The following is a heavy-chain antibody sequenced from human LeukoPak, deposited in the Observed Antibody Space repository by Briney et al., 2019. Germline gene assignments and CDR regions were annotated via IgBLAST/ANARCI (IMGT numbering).Heavy chain of an antibody. J-gene: IGHJ5*02. CDR1: GGSSSSYY. CDR3: ARDSWAFYGDYTNWFDP. Sequence: SETLSLXCTVSGGSSSSYYWRWIRQPAGKGLEWIGRIYTSGSTNYNPSLKGRVTMSVDTSKNQFSLKLSSVTAADTAVYYCARDSWAFYGDYTNWFDPWGQGTLVTVSS. V-gene: IGHV4-4*07. CDR2: IYTSGST. D-gene: IGHD4-17*01.